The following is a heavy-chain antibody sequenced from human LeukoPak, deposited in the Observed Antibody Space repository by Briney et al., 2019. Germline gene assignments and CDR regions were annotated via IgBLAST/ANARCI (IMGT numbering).Heavy chain of an antibody. D-gene: IGHD6-13*01. Sequence: PGGSLRLSRAASGFTFSSYGMHWVRQAPGKGLEWAAFIRYDGSNKYYGDSVKGRFTISRDNSKNTVFLQMDSLRAEDTAVYYCTKSRGATASTPIGYFDYWGQGALVTVSS. J-gene: IGHJ4*02. CDR1: GFTFSSYG. V-gene: IGHV3-30*02. CDR3: TKSRGATASTPIGYFDY. CDR2: IRYDGSNK.